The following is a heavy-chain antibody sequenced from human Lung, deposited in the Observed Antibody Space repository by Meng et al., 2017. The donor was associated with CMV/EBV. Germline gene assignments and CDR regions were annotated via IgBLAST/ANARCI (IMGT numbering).Heavy chain of an antibody. CDR2: ISYTGYI. CDR3: AGPDGMGSSPHDPFDL. CDR1: GASISSNY. V-gene: IGHV4-59*01. Sequence: SETLSPTCTVSGASISSNYWSWSRRPPGKGLEYIGSISYTGYIEYNPSLKGRVTISLDTSKNHFSLKLTSVTAADTAVYYCAGPDGMGSSPHDPFDLWGQGTMVTVSS. D-gene: IGHD1-14*01. J-gene: IGHJ3*01.